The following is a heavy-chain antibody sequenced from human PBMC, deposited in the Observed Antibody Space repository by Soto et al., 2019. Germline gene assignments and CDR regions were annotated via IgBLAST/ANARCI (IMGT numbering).Heavy chain of an antibody. CDR1: GGSISSYY. D-gene: IGHD3-22*01. CDR3: ARGGGYYYDSSGYLGYYFDY. J-gene: IGHJ4*02. CDR2: IYYSGST. Sequence: QVQLQESGPGLVKPSETLSLTCTVSGGSISSYYWSWIRQPPGKGLEWIGYIYYSGSTNYNPSLKSRVTISVDTSKNQFSLKLSSVTAADTAVYYCARGGGYYYDSSGYLGYYFDYWGQGTLVTVSS. V-gene: IGHV4-59*08.